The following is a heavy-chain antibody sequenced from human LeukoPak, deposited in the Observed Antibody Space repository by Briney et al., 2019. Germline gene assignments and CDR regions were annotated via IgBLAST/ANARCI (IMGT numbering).Heavy chain of an antibody. D-gene: IGHD3-16*02. CDR2: FSGSVSNT. J-gene: IGHJ3*02. CDR1: GFTFSSYA. V-gene: IGHV3-23*01. Sequence: GGSLRLSCSASGFTFSSYAMSWVRQAPGKGLEWVSTFSGSVSNTYYANSVKGRFTISRDNSKNTLYLQMNSLRAEDTAVYYCALNGREVPSGAFDIWGQGTMVTVSS. CDR3: ALNGREVPSGAFDI.